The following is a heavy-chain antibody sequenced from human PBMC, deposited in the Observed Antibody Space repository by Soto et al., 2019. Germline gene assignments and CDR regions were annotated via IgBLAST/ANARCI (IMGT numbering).Heavy chain of an antibody. CDR1: GGSISGSSYY. J-gene: IGHJ6*02. CDR3: ASPRSYYYYGMDV. V-gene: IGHV4-39*01. Sequence: ETLSLTCTFSGGSISGSSYYGVWIRQPPGKGLECIGSIYYSGRTYYNPSLKSRVTISVDTSKNQFSLKLSSVTAADTAVYYCASPRSYYYYGMDVWGQGTTVTVSS. CDR2: IYYSGRT.